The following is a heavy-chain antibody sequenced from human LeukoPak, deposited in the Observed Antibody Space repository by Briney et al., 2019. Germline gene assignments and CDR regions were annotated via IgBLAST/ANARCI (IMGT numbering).Heavy chain of an antibody. Sequence: KSGGSLRLSCAASGFTFSSYEMNWVRQAPGKGLEWVSAISSSSSYIYYADSVKGRFTISRDNAKNSLYLQMNSLRAEDTAIYYCATYRQVLLPFESWGQGTLVTVSS. V-gene: IGHV3-21*04. CDR1: GFTFSSYE. CDR2: ISSSSSYI. J-gene: IGHJ4*02. D-gene: IGHD2/OR15-2a*01. CDR3: ATYRQVLLPFES.